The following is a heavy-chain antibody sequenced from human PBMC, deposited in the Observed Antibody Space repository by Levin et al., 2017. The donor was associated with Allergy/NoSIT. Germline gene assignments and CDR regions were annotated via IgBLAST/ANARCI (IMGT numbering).Heavy chain of an antibody. D-gene: IGHD6-19*01. Sequence: GESLKISCAASGFTFSNAWMSWVRQAPGKGLEWVGRIKSKTDGRTTDYAAPVKGRFTISRDDSKNMLYLQMNSLKTEDTAVYYCTSPQWLVLDWGQGTLVTVSS. CDR2: IKSKTDGRTT. J-gene: IGHJ4*02. V-gene: IGHV3-15*01. CDR3: TSPQWLVLD. CDR1: GFTFSNAW.